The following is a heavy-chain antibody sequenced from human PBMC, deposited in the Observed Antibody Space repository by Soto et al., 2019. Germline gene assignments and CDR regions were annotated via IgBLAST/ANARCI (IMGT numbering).Heavy chain of an antibody. Sequence: GSLRLSCAASGFIFTSYSMNWVRQAPGKGLEWVSSISSSSSYIYYADSVKGRFTISRDNAKNSLYLQMSSLRAEDTAVYYCARDSGSSSDYYGMDVWGQGTTVTVSS. V-gene: IGHV3-21*01. CDR2: ISSSSSYI. CDR3: ARDSGSSSDYYGMDV. CDR1: GFIFTSYS. D-gene: IGHD6-13*01. J-gene: IGHJ6*02.